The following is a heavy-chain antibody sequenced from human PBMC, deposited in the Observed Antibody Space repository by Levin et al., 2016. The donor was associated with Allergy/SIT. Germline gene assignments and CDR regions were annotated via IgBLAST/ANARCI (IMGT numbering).Heavy chain of an antibody. CDR1: GFSLSTSGVG. J-gene: IGHJ3*02. D-gene: IGHD3-9*01. CDR3: AHSRYDILTGYYPFNAFDI. CDR2: IYWDDDK. Sequence: SGPTLVKPTQTLTLTCTFSGFSLSTSGVGVGWIRQPPGKALEWLALIYWDDDKRYSPSLKSRLTITKDTSKNQVVLTMTNMDPVDTATYYCAHSRYDILTGYYPFNAFDIWGQGTMVTVSS. V-gene: IGHV2-5*02.